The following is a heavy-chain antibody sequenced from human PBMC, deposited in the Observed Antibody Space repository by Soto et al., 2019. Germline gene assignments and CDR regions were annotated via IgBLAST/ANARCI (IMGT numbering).Heavy chain of an antibody. Sequence: SETLSLTCTVSGGSISSSSYYWGWIRQPPGKGLEWIGSIYYSGSTYYNPSLKSRVTISVDTSKNQFSLKLSSVTAADTAVYYCARHSGSSSLHPLYYFDYWGQGTLVTVSS. CDR1: GGSISSSSYY. CDR2: IYYSGST. CDR3: ARHSGSSSLHPLYYFDY. D-gene: IGHD6-13*01. V-gene: IGHV4-39*01. J-gene: IGHJ4*02.